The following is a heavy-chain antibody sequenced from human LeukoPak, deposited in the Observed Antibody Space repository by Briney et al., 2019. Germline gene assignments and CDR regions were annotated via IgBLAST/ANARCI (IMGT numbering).Heavy chain of an antibody. D-gene: IGHD6-13*01. Sequence: TSETLSLTCAVYGGSFSGYYWSWIRQPLGKGLEWIGEINHSGSTNYNPSLKSRVTISVDTSKNQFSLKLSSVTAADTAVYYCARGLGGGRYSSSWYERVAWFDPWGQGTLVTVSS. V-gene: IGHV4-34*01. CDR3: ARGLGGGRYSSSWYERVAWFDP. CDR2: INHSGST. CDR1: GGSFSGYY. J-gene: IGHJ5*02.